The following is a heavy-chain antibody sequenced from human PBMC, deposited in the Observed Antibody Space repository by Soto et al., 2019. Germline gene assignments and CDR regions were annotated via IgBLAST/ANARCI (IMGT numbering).Heavy chain of an antibody. V-gene: IGHV3-23*01. CDR1: GFTFSSYA. J-gene: IGHJ4*02. D-gene: IGHD6-19*01. CDR2: ISGSGGST. Sequence: EVQLLESGGGLVQPGGSLRLSCAASGFTFSSYAMSWVRQAPGKGLEWVSAISGSGGSTYYADSAKGRFTISRDNSKNTLYLQMNSLRAEDTAVYYCAKVGSSGWPLGVDFDYWGQGTLVTVSS. CDR3: AKVGSSGWPLGVDFDY.